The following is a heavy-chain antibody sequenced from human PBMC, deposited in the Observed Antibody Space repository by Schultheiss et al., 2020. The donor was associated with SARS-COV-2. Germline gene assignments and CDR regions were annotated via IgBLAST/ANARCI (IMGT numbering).Heavy chain of an antibody. V-gene: IGHV3-23*01. CDR3: AKGPGITGTDY. CDR1: GFTFSSYA. CDR2: ISGSGGST. J-gene: IGHJ4*02. Sequence: ESLQISCAASGFTFSSYAMSWVRQAPGKGLEWVSAISGSGGSTYYADSVKGRFTISRDNSKNTLYLQMNSLRAEDTAVYYCAKGPGITGTDYWGQGTLVTVSS. D-gene: IGHD1-20*01.